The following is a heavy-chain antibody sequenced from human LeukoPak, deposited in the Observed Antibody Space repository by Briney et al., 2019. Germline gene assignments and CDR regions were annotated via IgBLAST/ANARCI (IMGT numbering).Heavy chain of an antibody. Sequence: PSETLSLTCAVYGGSFSGYYWSWIRQPPGKGLEWIGEINHSGSTNYNPSLKSRVTISVDTSKNQFSLKLNSVTAADTAVYYCAILTYYYDSSGYYPVDWGQGTLVTVSS. V-gene: IGHV4-34*01. CDR3: AILTYYYDSSGYYPVD. J-gene: IGHJ4*02. D-gene: IGHD3-22*01. CDR1: GGSFSGYY. CDR2: INHSGST.